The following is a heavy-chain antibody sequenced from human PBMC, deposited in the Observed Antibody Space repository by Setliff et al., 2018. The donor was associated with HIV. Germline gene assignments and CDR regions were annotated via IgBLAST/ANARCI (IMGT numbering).Heavy chain of an antibody. CDR3: ERGGQSSGYGIEY. V-gene: IGHV4-61*09. D-gene: IGHD5-12*01. CDR1: GGSINSGTYY. CDR2: TYTDGTI. Sequence: SETLSLTCTVSGGSINSGTYYWGWTRQPAGKGLERIGHTYTDGTIKFNPSLKSRLSISLDTSKNQFYLNLNSVTAADTAIYYCERGGQSSGYGIEYWGQGKLVTVSS. J-gene: IGHJ4*02.